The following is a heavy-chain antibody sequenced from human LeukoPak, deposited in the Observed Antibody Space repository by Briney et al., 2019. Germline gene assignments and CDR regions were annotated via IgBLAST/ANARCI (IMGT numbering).Heavy chain of an antibody. CDR2: INHSGGT. CDR1: GGSFSDYY. D-gene: IGHD2-21*01. J-gene: IGHJ4*02. Sequence: SETLSLTCAVYGGSFSDYYWNWIRQPPGKGLEWIGEINHSGGTNYNPSLKSRVTISIDTSKNQFSLKLSSVTAADTAVYYCARSVPILNPADYWGQGTLVTVSS. CDR3: ARSVPILNPADY. V-gene: IGHV4-34*01.